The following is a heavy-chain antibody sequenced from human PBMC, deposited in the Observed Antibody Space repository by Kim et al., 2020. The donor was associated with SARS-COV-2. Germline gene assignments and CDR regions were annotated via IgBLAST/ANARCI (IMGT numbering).Heavy chain of an antibody. V-gene: IGHV3-30*04. Sequence: GGSLRLSCAASGFTFSSYAMHWVRQAPGKGLEGVAVISYDGSNKYYADSVKGRFTISRDNSKNTLYLQRNSLRAEDTAVYYCARVPRGIAAAGTDYWGQGTLVTVSS. J-gene: IGHJ4*02. CDR2: ISYDGSNK. CDR3: ARVPRGIAAAGTDY. D-gene: IGHD6-13*01. CDR1: GFTFSSYA.